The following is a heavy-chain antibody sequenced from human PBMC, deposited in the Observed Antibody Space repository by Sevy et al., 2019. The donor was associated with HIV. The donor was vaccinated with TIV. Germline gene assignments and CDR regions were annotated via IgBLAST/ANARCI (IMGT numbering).Heavy chain of an antibody. D-gene: IGHD6-19*01. CDR1: GFTFSNYA. J-gene: IGHJ4*02. V-gene: IGHV3-23*01. CDR2: VSISGPNT. Sequence: GGSLRLSCAASGFTFSNYAMSWVRQAPGKGLEWVSSVSISGPNTYYADSVKVRFTISRDNSKNTMYLQMNSLRAEDTAVYLYAKEWTQLSDWYGELDYWGQGSLVTVSS. CDR3: AKEWTQLSDWYGELDY.